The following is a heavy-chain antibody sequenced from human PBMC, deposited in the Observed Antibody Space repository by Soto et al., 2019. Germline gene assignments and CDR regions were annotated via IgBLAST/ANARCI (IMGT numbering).Heavy chain of an antibody. Sequence: GGSLRLSCAASGFTFSSYSMNWVRQAPGKGLEWVSSISSSSSYICYADSVKGRFTISRDNAKNSLYLQMNSLRAEDTAVYYCARESCSSTSCLNPWGQGTLVTVSS. D-gene: IGHD2-2*01. J-gene: IGHJ5*02. V-gene: IGHV3-21*01. CDR3: ARESCSSTSCLNP. CDR1: GFTFSSYS. CDR2: ISSSSSYI.